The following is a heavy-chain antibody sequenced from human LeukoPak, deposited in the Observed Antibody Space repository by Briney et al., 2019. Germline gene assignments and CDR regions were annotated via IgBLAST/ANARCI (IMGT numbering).Heavy chain of an antibody. Sequence: ASVKVSCKASGYTFTGYYMHWVRQAPGQGLEWMGWINPNSGGTNYAQKFQGWVTMTRDTSISTAYMELSRLRSDDTAAYYCATISGSFEYLDYWGQGTLVTVSS. CDR3: ATISGSFEYLDY. J-gene: IGHJ4*02. CDR1: GYTFTGYY. CDR2: INPNSGGT. V-gene: IGHV1-2*04. D-gene: IGHD1-26*01.